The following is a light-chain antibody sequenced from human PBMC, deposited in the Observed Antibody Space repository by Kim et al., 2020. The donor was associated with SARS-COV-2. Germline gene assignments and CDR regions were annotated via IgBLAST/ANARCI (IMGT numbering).Light chain of an antibody. V-gene: IGKV3-11*01. CDR1: QSVSSY. CDR3: QQRGNWLT. Sequence: SLSPGERATLSCRASQSVSSYLAWYQQRPGRPPRPLINDASKRATGIPARFSGSGSGTDFTLTISSLEPEDFAVYYCQQRGNWLTFGGRTKVDIK. CDR2: DAS. J-gene: IGKJ4*01.